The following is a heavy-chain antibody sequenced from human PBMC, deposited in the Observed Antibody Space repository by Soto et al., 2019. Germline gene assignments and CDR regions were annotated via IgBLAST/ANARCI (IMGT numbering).Heavy chain of an antibody. J-gene: IGHJ4*02. CDR2: IYYSGST. V-gene: IGHV4-59*01. CDR1: GGSISSYY. D-gene: IGHD3-22*01. CDR3: ARKYYYDSSGGPYFDY. Sequence: SETLSLTCTVSGGSISSYYWSWIRQPPGKGLEWIGYIYYSGSTNYNPSLKSRVTISVDTSKNQFSLKLSSVTAADTAVYYCARKYYYDSSGGPYFDYWGQGTLVTVSS.